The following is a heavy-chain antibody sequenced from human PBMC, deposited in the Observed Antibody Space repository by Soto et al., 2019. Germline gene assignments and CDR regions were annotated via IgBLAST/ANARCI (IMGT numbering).Heavy chain of an antibody. CDR2: IYYSGST. CDR3: ARVEGYCSGGSCYQNWFDP. V-gene: IGHV4-30-4*01. D-gene: IGHD2-15*01. Sequence: SETLSLTCTVSGGSISSGDYYWSWIRQPPGKGQEWIGYIYYSGSTYYNTSLKSRVTISVDTSKNQFSLKLSSVTAADTAVYYCARVEGYCSGGSCYQNWFDPWGQGTLVTVSS. J-gene: IGHJ5*02. CDR1: GGSISSGDYY.